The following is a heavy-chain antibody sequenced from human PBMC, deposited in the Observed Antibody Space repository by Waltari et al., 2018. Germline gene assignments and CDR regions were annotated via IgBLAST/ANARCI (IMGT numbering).Heavy chain of an antibody. CDR1: GFTFSSYV. V-gene: IGHV3-23*01. D-gene: IGHD2-2*01. J-gene: IGHJ3*02. Sequence: EVQLLESGGGLVQPGGSLRLSCAASGFTFSSYVMSWARPAPGKGLEWVSGIRGSAGSTYYADSVKGRFTISRDNSKNTLYLQMNSLRAEDTAVYYCAKDLRGSTSRGGFDIWGQGTMVTVSS. CDR2: IRGSAGST. CDR3: AKDLRGSTSRGGFDI.